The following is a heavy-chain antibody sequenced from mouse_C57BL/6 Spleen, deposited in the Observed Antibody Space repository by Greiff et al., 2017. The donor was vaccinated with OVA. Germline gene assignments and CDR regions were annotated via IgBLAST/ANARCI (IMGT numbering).Heavy chain of an antibody. J-gene: IGHJ4*01. CDR3: AIYYGYDVKDAMDY. Sequence: QVQLQQPGAELVKPGASVKLSCKASGYTFTSYWMHWVKQRPGQGLEWIGMIHPNSGSTNYNEKFKSKATLTVDKSSSTAYMQLSSLTSEDSAVYYCAIYYGYDVKDAMDYWGQGTSVTVSS. CDR1: GYTFTSYW. V-gene: IGHV1-64*01. CDR2: IHPNSGST. D-gene: IGHD2-2*01.